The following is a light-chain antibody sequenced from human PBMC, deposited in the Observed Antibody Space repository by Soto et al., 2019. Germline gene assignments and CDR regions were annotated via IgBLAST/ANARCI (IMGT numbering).Light chain of an antibody. Sequence: DIQMTQSPSSLSASVGDRVSITCRASQGIRNDLAWYQQKPGKAPKRLICAVSTLQSGVPPRFSGSGSGTDFTLTISSLQPEDSATYYCLQYNTYPQTFGQGTRLDIK. CDR2: AVS. V-gene: IGKV1-17*01. J-gene: IGKJ2*01. CDR1: QGIRND. CDR3: LQYNTYPQT.